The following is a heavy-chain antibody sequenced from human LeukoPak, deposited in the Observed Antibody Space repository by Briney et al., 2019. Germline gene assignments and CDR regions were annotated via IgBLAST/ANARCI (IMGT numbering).Heavy chain of an antibody. CDR2: ISSSSSTI. Sequence: HPGGSLRLSCAASGFTFSSYSMNWVDQAPGKGLEWVSYISSSSSTIYYSDSVKGRFTISRDNAKNSLYLQMNSLRDEDTAVYYCARVLIGWRANPYYFDYWGQGTLVTVSS. J-gene: IGHJ4*02. CDR1: GFTFSSYS. CDR3: ARVLIGWRANPYYFDY. D-gene: IGHD3-22*01. V-gene: IGHV3-48*02.